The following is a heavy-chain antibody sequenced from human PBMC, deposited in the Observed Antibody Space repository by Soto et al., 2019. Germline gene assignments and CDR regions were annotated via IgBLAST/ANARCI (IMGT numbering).Heavy chain of an antibody. CDR1: GGSIIATSYY. D-gene: IGHD3-9*01. Sequence: SETLSLTCTVSGGSIIATSYYWVWIRQPPGKGLEWIGRIDYSGSTYYNPSLKGRVTISVDTSKNQFSLKLSSVTAADTAVYYCARHPTLRYFDWPAFDPWGQGTLVTVSS. CDR3: ARHPTLRYFDWPAFDP. J-gene: IGHJ5*02. V-gene: IGHV4-39*01. CDR2: IDYSGST.